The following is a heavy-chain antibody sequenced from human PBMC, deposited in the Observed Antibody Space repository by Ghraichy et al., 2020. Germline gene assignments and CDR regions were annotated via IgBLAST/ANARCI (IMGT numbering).Heavy chain of an antibody. D-gene: IGHD5/OR15-5a*01. J-gene: IGHJ6*03. CDR3: AKDSRVSNSYYYMDV. Sequence: SETLSLTCTVSGDSINNGSFYWSWIRHTAGKGLEWIGRVYTTGRVYYNPSLKGRVTISLDTSANQFSLRLNSVTAADTAVYYCAKDSRVSNSYYYMDVWGKGTTVTVSS. V-gene: IGHV4-61*02. CDR1: GDSINNGSFY. CDR2: VYTTGRV.